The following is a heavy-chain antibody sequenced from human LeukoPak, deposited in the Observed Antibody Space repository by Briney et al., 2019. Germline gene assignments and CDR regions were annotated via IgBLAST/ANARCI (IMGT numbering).Heavy chain of an antibody. CDR1: GFTFSSNE. CDR2: ITSSNSYI. V-gene: IGHV3-21*01. CDR3: ARYGYRSEPDIG. Sequence: GGTLRLSCAASGFTFSSNERSWVRQAPGKGLEGVSSITSSNSYIYYADSVKGRFTISRDNAKNSLYLQMNSLRAEDTAVYYCARYGYRSEPDIGWGPGTLVTVSS. J-gene: IGHJ4*01. D-gene: IGHD3-10*01.